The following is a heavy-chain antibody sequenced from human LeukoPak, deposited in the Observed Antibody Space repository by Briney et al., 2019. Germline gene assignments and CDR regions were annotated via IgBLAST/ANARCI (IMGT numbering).Heavy chain of an antibody. J-gene: IGHJ4*02. CDR1: GYRFTSYW. Sequence: GESLKISCKGSGYRFTSYWIGWVRQMPGKGLEWMGIIYPGDSDTRYSPSFQGQVTISADKSISTAYLQWSSLKASDTAMYYCARHLYSSSWYASFDYWGQGTLVTVSS. CDR2: IYPGDSDT. V-gene: IGHV5-51*01. CDR3: ARHLYSSSWYASFDY. D-gene: IGHD6-13*01.